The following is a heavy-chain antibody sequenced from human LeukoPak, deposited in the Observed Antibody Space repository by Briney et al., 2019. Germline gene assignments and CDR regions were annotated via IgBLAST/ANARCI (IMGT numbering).Heavy chain of an antibody. Sequence: GGSLRVTCAASGFTFNSYAMSLVRHAPGKRLEYVSTIIGSGGSTYYVDSVEGRFTISRVKSKNTLNMQMNSLRADETARQYCANDPDSGYDYRFEYWGQGTMVTVSS. CDR1: GFTFNSYA. CDR2: IIGSGGST. J-gene: IGHJ4*02. CDR3: ANDPDSGYDYRFEY. D-gene: IGHD5-12*01. V-gene: IGHV3-23*01.